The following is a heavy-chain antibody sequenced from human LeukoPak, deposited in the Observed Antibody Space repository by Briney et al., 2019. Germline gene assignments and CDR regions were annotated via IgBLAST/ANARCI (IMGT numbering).Heavy chain of an antibody. Sequence: GGSLRLSCTVSGFTVSTNSMSWVRQAPGKGLEWVSFIYSDNTHYSDSVKGRFTISRDNAKNSLYLQMNSLRAEDTALYYCARDGIHVDTAMVPLDYWGQGTLVTVSS. CDR2: IYSDNT. CDR3: ARDGIHVDTAMVPLDY. CDR1: GFTVSTNS. D-gene: IGHD5-18*01. V-gene: IGHV3-53*01. J-gene: IGHJ4*02.